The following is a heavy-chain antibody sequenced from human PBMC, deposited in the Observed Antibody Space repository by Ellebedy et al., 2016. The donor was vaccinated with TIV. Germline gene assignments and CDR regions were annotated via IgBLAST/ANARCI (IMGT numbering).Heavy chain of an antibody. D-gene: IGHD4-17*01. CDR3: AKVGGTTVTTHLPGHDGFDL. Sequence: GESLKISCAASGFTFTNHWMSWVRQAPGKGLEWVSVISNGGDTTYADAVKGRFTITRDNSKNTLYLQMNSLRSEDTAVYYCAKVGGTTVTTHLPGHDGFDLWGPGTMVTVS. V-gene: IGHV3-66*02. CDR1: GFTFTNHW. CDR2: ISNGGDTT. J-gene: IGHJ3*01.